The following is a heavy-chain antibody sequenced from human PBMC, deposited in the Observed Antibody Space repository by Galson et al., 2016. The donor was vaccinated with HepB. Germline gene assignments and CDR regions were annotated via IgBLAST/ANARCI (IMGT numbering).Heavy chain of an antibody. V-gene: IGHV1-46*01. CDR3: ARGNARMAAAVPFIDY. CDR2: INPSGGTT. Sequence: SVKVSCKASGYSFSSFYIHWVRQAPGQGLEWMGIINPSGGTTVYAQKFRDRVSMTGDTSTSTVYMGLSSLRSEDTAIYYCARGNARMAAAVPFIDYWGQGTLVTVSS. D-gene: IGHD2-15*01. J-gene: IGHJ4*02. CDR1: GYSFSSFY.